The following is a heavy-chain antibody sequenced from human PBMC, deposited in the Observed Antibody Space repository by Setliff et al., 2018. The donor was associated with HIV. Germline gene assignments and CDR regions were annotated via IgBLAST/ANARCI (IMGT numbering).Heavy chain of an antibody. CDR2: INTHSGYT. CDR1: GYTFNNYG. V-gene: IGHV1-18*01. Sequence: ASVKVSCKASGYTFNNYGISWVRQAPGQGLEWMGWINTHSGYTNYAQNVKGRVTVTMDTSTSTAYMELRSLRPEDTAVYYCARDCRVGWVFTYGMDVWGQGTTVTVSS. J-gene: IGHJ6*02. CDR3: ARDCRVGWVFTYGMDV. D-gene: IGHD6-13*01.